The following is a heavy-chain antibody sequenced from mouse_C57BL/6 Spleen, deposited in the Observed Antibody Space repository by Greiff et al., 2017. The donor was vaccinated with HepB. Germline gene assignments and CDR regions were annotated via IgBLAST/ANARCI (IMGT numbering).Heavy chain of an antibody. CDR2: IYPRSGNT. Sequence: VKLVESGAELARPGASVKLSCKASGYTFTSYGISWVKQRTGQGLEWIGEIYPRSGNTYYNEKFKGKATLTADKSSSTAYMELRSLTSEDSEVYFCARSGDYYGSSNERYYDYWGQGTTLTVSS. D-gene: IGHD1-1*01. CDR3: ARSGDYYGSSNERYYDY. J-gene: IGHJ2*01. CDR1: GYTFTSYG. V-gene: IGHV1-81*01.